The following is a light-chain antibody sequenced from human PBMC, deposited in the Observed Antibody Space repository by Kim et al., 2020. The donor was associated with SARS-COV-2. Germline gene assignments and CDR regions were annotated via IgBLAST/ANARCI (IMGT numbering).Light chain of an antibody. J-gene: IGKJ1*01. CDR2: GAS. CDR1: QSVSSMY. V-gene: IGKV3-20*01. Sequence: PGERATLSCRASQSVSSMYLAWYQQKPGQAPRLLIYGASSRATGIPDRFSGSGSGTDFTLTISRLEPEDCAVCYCQQYENSPWTFGQGTKVDIK. CDR3: QQYENSPWT.